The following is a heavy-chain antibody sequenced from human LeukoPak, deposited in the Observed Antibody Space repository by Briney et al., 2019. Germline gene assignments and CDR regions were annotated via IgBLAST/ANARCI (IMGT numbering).Heavy chain of an antibody. Sequence: GGSLRLSCAASGFTFSSYWMSWVRQAPGKGLEWVANIKQDGSEKYYVDSVKGRFTISRDNAKNSLYLQMNSLRAEDTAVYYCARDLELDYYDSSGYPDYWGQGTLVTVSS. D-gene: IGHD3-22*01. V-gene: IGHV3-7*01. J-gene: IGHJ4*02. CDR3: ARDLELDYYDSSGYPDY. CDR1: GFTFSSYW. CDR2: IKQDGSEK.